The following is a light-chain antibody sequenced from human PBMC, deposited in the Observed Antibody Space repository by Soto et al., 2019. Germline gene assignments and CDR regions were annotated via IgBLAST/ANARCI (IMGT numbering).Light chain of an antibody. CDR1: QSVSSSY. CDR2: GAS. Sequence: EIVLTQSPGTLSLSPGERATLSCMASQSVSSSYLAWYQQKPGQAPRLLIYGASSRATGIPDRFSGSGSGTDFTLTISRLEPEDFAVYFCHQRYNWPRVTFGQGTRLEIK. J-gene: IGKJ5*01. V-gene: IGKV3D-20*02. CDR3: HQRYNWPRVT.